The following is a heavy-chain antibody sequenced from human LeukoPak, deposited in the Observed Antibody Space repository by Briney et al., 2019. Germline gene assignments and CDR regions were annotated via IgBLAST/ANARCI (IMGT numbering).Heavy chain of an antibody. CDR2: IYSDDRA. CDR3: ARDLAGFEEPRYYYYMDV. CDR1: GFTVNRNV. J-gene: IGHJ6*03. D-gene: IGHD3-9*01. Sequence: GSLRLSCVPSGFTVNRNVMSWVRQAPGKGLEWVSLIYSDDRAFYADSVKGRFTISRNKSRNTLFLQMSSLKPEDTAIYYCARDLAGFEEPRYYYYMDVWGEGTTVTVSS. V-gene: IGHV3-66*01.